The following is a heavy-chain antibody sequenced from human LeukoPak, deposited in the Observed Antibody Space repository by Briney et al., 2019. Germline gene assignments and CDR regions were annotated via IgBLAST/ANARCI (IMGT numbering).Heavy chain of an antibody. V-gene: IGHV3-21*01. J-gene: IGHJ4*02. D-gene: IGHD6-19*01. CDR1: GFTFSSYS. Sequence: PGGSLRLSCAASGFTFSSYSMNWVRQAPGKGLEWVSSISSGSSYIYYADSVKGRFTISRDNAKNSLYLQMNSLRAEDTAVYYCARDGRRDVQWLVRQGGLDYWGQGTLVTVSS. CDR3: ARDGRRDVQWLVRQGGLDY. CDR2: ISSGSSYI.